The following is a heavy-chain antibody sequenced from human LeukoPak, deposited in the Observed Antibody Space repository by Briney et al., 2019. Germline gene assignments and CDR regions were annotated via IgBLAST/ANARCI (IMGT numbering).Heavy chain of an antibody. Sequence: ASVKVSCKASGYTFTGYYMHWVRQAPGQGLEWMGWINPNSGGTNYAQKFQGWVTMTRDTSISTAYVGLSRLRSDDTAVYYCARGVAVAARYYFDYWGQGTLVTVSS. CDR1: GYTFTGYY. CDR2: INPNSGGT. V-gene: IGHV1-2*04. D-gene: IGHD6-19*01. CDR3: ARGVAVAARYYFDY. J-gene: IGHJ4*02.